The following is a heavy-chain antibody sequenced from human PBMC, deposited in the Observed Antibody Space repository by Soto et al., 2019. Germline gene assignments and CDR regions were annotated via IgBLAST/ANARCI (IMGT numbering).Heavy chain of an antibody. J-gene: IGHJ4*02. CDR3: TRGYNNGCYFDP. CDR1: GFIFHEHD. CDR2: SRNKAYSYIT. V-gene: IGHV3-72*01. D-gene: IGHD6-19*01. Sequence: GGSLRLSCAASGFIFHEHDMHWVRQAPGKGMEWVGRSRNKAYSYITEYAAAVKGRFTISRDDSRNSMYLQINSLKNEDTAVYFRTRGYNNGCYFDPWGQGALVTVSS.